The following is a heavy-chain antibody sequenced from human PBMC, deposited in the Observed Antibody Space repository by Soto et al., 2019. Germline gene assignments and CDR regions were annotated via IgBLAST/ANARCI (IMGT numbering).Heavy chain of an antibody. Sequence: SETLSLTCTVSGGSISSGDYYWSWIRQPPGKGLEWIGYIYYSGSTYYNPSLKSRVTISVDTSKNQFSLKLSSVTAADTAVYYCARTGYVGNWFDPWGQGTLVTVSS. CDR1: GGSISSGDYY. CDR2: IYYSGST. V-gene: IGHV4-30-4*01. CDR3: ARTGYVGNWFDP. D-gene: IGHD3-9*01. J-gene: IGHJ5*02.